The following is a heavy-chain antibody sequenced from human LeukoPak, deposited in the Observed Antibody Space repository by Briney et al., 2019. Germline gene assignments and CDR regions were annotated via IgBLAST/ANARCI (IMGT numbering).Heavy chain of an antibody. V-gene: IGHV3-23*01. CDR3: AKDVVLSGWDFVH. CDR1: GFTFSSYA. D-gene: IGHD6-19*01. Sequence: GGSLRLSCAASGFTFSSYAMTWVRQAPGKGLEWVSSIRGDAGSTYYADSVRGRFTISRDNSKNTVYLQMNSLRAEDTAVYYCAKDVVLSGWDFVHWGQGTLVTVSS. J-gene: IGHJ1*01. CDR2: IRGDAGST.